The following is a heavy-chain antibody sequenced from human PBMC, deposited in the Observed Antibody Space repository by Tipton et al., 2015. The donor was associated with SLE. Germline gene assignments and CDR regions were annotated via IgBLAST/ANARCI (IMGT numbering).Heavy chain of an antibody. CDR2: IFYTGST. CDR3: ARATTALAPFDY. D-gene: IGHD2-21*02. J-gene: IGHJ4*02. V-gene: IGHV4-38-2*01. CDR1: GFTFSVYE. Sequence: LRLSCAASGFTFSVYEMNWVRQAPGKGLEWVGSIFYTGSTYYNPSLKSRVSFSIDTSKHQFSLKLNSVTAADTAVYYCARATTALAPFDYWGQGTLATVSS.